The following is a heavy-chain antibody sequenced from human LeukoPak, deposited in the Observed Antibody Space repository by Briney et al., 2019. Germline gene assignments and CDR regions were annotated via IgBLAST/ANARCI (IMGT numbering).Heavy chain of an antibody. CDR3: AKDRDYYGSGSDY. CDR2: ISYDEMYQ. CDR1: GFTFNIYG. V-gene: IGHV3-30*18. D-gene: IGHD3-10*01. J-gene: IGHJ4*02. Sequence: GRSLRLSCAASGFTFNIYGMHWVRQAPGKGLEWVAGISYDEMYQYYADSVKGRFTISRDNSTNTLFLQMNSLRAEDTAIYYCAKDRDYYGSGSDYWGQGTLVTVSS.